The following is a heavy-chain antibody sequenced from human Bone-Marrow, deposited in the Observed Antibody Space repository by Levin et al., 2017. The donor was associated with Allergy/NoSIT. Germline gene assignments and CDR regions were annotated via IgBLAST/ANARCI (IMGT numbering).Heavy chain of an antibody. V-gene: IGHV3-53*01. Sequence: PGGSLRLSCAASGFTMNIYYMSWVRQAPGKGLEWVSVIYSGGSTYYADSVKGRFTISRDDSKNTLYLQMNSLRADDTAVYYCARQGGYTYYPFDYWGQGTLVTVSS. J-gene: IGHJ4*02. CDR2: IYSGGST. CDR1: GFTMNIYY. CDR3: ARQGGYTYYPFDY. D-gene: IGHD3-10*01.